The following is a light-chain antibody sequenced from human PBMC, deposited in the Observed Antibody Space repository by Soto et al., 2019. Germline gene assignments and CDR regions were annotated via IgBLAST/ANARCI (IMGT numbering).Light chain of an antibody. Sequence: EIVLTQSPATLSLSPGERATLSCRASQSVSSYLAWYQPKPGQAPRLLIYDASNRATGIPARFSGSGSGTDFTLTISRLESEDFAVYYCQQRSNWPPSFGPGTKVDIK. CDR2: DAS. V-gene: IGKV3-11*01. CDR1: QSVSSY. CDR3: QQRSNWPPS. J-gene: IGKJ3*01.